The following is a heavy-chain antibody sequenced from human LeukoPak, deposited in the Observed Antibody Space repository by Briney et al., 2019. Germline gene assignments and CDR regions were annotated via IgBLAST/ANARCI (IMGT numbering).Heavy chain of an antibody. D-gene: IGHD3-22*01. V-gene: IGHV1-69*05. CDR2: IIPIFGKA. Sequence: GASVTVSCKASGGTFSSYAISWVGQAPGQGLEWIGGIIPIFGKANYAQKFQGRVTITTGESTSTAYMELSSLRSEDTAVYYCATEPYDSSGYYYFDYWGQGTLVTVSS. CDR1: GGTFSSYA. J-gene: IGHJ4*02. CDR3: ATEPYDSSGYYYFDY.